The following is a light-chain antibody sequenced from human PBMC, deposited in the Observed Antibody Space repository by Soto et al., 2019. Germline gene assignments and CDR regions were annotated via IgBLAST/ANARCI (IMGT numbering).Light chain of an antibody. Sequence: EIVMTQSPATLSVSPGERATLSCRASQSVSSNLAWYQQKPGQAPRLLIYGASTRATGIPARFSGSGSGTAFTLTISSLQSEVLADYYCQQYNNWTPYTFGQGTKLEIK. CDR3: QQYNNWTPYT. CDR2: GAS. J-gene: IGKJ2*01. V-gene: IGKV3-15*01. CDR1: QSVSSN.